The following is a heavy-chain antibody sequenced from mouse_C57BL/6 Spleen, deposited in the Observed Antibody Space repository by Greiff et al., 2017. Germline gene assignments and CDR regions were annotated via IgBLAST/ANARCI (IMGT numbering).Heavy chain of an antibody. CDR3: AREDGYLDY. V-gene: IGHV1-76*01. D-gene: IGHD2-3*01. CDR2: IYPGSGNT. CDR1: GYTFTDYY. J-gene: IGHJ2*01. Sequence: VQLQQSGAELVRPGASVKLSCKASGYTFTDYYINWVKQRPGQGLEWIARIYPGSGNTYYNEKFKGKATLTAEKSSSTAYMQLSSLTSEDSAVYFCAREDGYLDYWGQGTTLTVSS.